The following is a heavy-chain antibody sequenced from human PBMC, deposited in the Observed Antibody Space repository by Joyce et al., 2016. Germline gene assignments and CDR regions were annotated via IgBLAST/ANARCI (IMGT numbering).Heavy chain of an antibody. J-gene: IGHJ2*01. Sequence: QVQLQESGPGLVKPSGTLSLTCAVSGGSISSSNWWSWVRQPPGRGLEWIGEIYHSGGNNYSPSLRRRVTLSVDKSKNQFSLKLSSMTAADTAVYYCARVNKNYYDSSAYYLNWYFDLWGRGTLVTVSS. CDR3: ARVNKNYYDSSAYYLNWYFDL. V-gene: IGHV4-4*02. CDR1: GGSISSSNW. D-gene: IGHD3-22*01. CDR2: IYHSGGN.